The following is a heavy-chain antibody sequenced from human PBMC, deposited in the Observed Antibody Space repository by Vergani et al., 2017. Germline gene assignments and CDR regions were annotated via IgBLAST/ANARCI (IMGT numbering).Heavy chain of an antibody. CDR1: GGTFSSYA. V-gene: IGHV1-69*06. D-gene: IGHD3-22*01. CDR3: AREGVGVTGSRGAFDI. J-gene: IGHJ3*02. CDR2: IIPIFGRA. Sequence: QVQLVQSGAEVKKPGSSVKVSCKASGGTFSSYAISWVRQAPGQGLEWMGGIIPIFGRANYAHKFQGRVTLTGDKATSRAYMELSRLRSEDTAVYYCAREGVGVTGSRGAFDIWGQGTMVTVSS.